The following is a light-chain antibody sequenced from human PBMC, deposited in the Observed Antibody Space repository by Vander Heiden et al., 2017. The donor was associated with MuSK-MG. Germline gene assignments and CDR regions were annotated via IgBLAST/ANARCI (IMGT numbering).Light chain of an antibody. Sequence: IVMTQSPATLSVSPGARATLSCRTSQTVSNDLAWYQQKRGQAPRLLIYGVSTRATGIPDRFSGGGSGTEFTLTINSLQSEDFAIYYCQQYNKWPLTFGQGTRVEI. CDR1: QTVSND. J-gene: IGKJ5*01. V-gene: IGKV3-15*01. CDR3: QQYNKWPLT. CDR2: GVS.